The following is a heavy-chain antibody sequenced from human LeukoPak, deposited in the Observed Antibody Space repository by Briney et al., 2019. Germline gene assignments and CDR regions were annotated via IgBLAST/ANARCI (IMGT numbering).Heavy chain of an antibody. V-gene: IGHV4-59*08. CDR1: GGSISGYY. CDR2: MYYTGST. Sequence: PSETLSLTCTVSGGSISGYYWSWIRQPPGKGLEFIGYMYYTGSTNYSPSFKSRVTMSGDTSKNQFSLKLYSVTAADTAVYYCARQAEGHNSRPKFDPWGQETLVTVSS. J-gene: IGHJ5*02. CDR3: ARQAEGHNSRPKFDP. D-gene: IGHD6-13*01.